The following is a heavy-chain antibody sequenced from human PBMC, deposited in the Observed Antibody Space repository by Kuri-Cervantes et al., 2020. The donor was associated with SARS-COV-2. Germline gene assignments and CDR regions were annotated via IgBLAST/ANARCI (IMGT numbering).Heavy chain of an antibody. CDR3: ATRIVRLRPFAY. CDR2: FDPEDGET. CDR1: GYTLTELS. Sequence: ASVKVSCKVSGYTLTELSMHWVRQAPGKGLEWMGGFDPEDGETIYAQKFLGRVTMTEDTSTDTAYMELSSLRSEDTAVYYCATRIVRLRPFAYWGQGTLVTVSS. V-gene: IGHV1-24*01. J-gene: IGHJ4*02. D-gene: IGHD3-10*01.